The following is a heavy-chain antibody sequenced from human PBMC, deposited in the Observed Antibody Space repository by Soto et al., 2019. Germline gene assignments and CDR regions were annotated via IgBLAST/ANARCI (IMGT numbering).Heavy chain of an antibody. CDR3: ARNAYCGGDCYYYGMDV. J-gene: IGHJ6*02. CDR2: ISGTGSYI. D-gene: IGHD2-21*01. CDR1: GFTFSSYT. V-gene: IGHV3-21*01. Sequence: EVQVVESGGGLVKPGGSLRLSCAASGFTFSSYTMNWVRQAPGRGLEWVSSISGTGSYIYYADSVKGRFTISRDNAQNSLFLQMNSLRAEDTAVYYCARNAYCGGDCYYYGMDVWGQGTSVTVSS.